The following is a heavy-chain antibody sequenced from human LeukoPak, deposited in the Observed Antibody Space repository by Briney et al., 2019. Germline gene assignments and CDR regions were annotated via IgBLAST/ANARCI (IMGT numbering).Heavy chain of an antibody. D-gene: IGHD2-21*02. CDR3: ARGLGYCGGDCYSHHDAFDI. J-gene: IGHJ3*02. CDR1: GGSISSSSYY. V-gene: IGHV4-39*07. CDR2: IYYSGNT. Sequence: PSETLSLTCTVSGGSISSSSYYWGWIRQPPGKGLEWIGSIYYSGNTTYNPSLKSRVTISVDTSKNHFSLKLSSVTAADTAVYYCARGLGYCGGDCYSHHDAFDIWGQGTMVTVSS.